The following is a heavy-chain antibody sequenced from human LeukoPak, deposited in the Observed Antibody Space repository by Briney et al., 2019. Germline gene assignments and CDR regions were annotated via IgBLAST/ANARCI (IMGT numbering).Heavy chain of an antibody. Sequence: GGSLRLSCAASGFTVSSNYMSWVRQAPGKGLEWVSVIYSGGSTCNADSVKGRFTISRDNAKNSLYLQMSSLRADDTAVYYCARDSPTGSDYFDYWGQGTLVTVSS. CDR2: IYSGGST. D-gene: IGHD6-6*01. CDR1: GFTVSSNY. CDR3: ARDSPTGSDYFDY. V-gene: IGHV3-53*01. J-gene: IGHJ4*02.